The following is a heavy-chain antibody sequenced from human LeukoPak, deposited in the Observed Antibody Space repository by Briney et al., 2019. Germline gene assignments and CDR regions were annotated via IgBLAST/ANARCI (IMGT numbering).Heavy chain of an antibody. CDR3: ANDYYDSSGYYNWFDP. D-gene: IGHD3-22*01. CDR1: GFTFSSYS. V-gene: IGHV3-23*01. J-gene: IGHJ5*02. Sequence: GGSLRLSCAASGFTFSSYSMNWVRQAPGKGLEWVSAISGSGGSTNYADSVKGRFTISRDNSKNTLYLQMNSLRAEDTAVYYCANDYYDSSGYYNWFDPWGQGTLVTVSS. CDR2: ISGSGGST.